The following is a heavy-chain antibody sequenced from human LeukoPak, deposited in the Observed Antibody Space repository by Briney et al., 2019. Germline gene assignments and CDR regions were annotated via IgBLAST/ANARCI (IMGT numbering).Heavy chain of an antibody. CDR2: ISGSGTST. D-gene: IGHD3-9*01. CDR1: GFTFSDYG. V-gene: IGHV3-23*01. CDR3: AKAAILSGYYYPFDY. J-gene: IGHJ4*02. Sequence: PGGSLRLSCAASGFTFSDYGMTWVRQTPGKGLERVSGISGSGTSTYYADSVKGRFTISRDNSKNTLYLQMNSLRAEDTAVYYCAKAAILSGYYYPFDYWGQGTLVTVSS.